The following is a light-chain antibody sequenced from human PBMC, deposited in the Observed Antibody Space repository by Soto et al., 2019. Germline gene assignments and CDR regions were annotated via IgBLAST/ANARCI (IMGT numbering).Light chain of an antibody. J-gene: IGKJ3*01. CDR2: AAS. CDR1: QSISSY. V-gene: IGKV1-39*01. CDR3: QQDLRPPLT. Sequence: DIELTQSPSSLSASLGDRGTLTCRASQSISSYLNWYKQKPGKAPKLLIYAASRLQSGVPSRFSGRGSGTDFTLTISSLQPEDFATYYCQQDLRPPLTFGPGTKVDIK.